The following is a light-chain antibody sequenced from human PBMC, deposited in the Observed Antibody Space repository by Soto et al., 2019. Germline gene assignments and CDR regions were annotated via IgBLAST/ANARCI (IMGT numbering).Light chain of an antibody. V-gene: IGKV3-15*01. CDR2: GAS. CDR3: QQYNIWPPYT. J-gene: IGKJ2*01. CDR1: QRISSN. Sequence: EIVMTQSPATLSVSTGERATLYCKASQRISSNLAWYQQKPGQPPRLLIYGASTRATGISARFSGSGSGTEFTLTISGLQSEDFALYYCQQYNIWPPYTFGQGTKVEIK.